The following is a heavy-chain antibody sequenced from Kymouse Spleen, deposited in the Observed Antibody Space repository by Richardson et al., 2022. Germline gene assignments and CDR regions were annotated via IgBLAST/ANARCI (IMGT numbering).Heavy chain of an antibody. J-gene: IGHJ4*02. V-gene: IGHV4-34*01. CDR2: INHSGST. Sequence: QVQLQQWGAGLLKPSETLSLTCAVYGGSFSGYYWSWIRQPPGKGLEWIGEINHSGSTNYNPSLKSRVTISVDTSKNQFSLKLSSVTAADTAVYYCAVRGYSGYDYGFDYWGQGTLVTVSS. CDR1: GGSFSGYY. D-gene: IGHD5-12*01. CDR3: AVRGYSGYDYGFDY.